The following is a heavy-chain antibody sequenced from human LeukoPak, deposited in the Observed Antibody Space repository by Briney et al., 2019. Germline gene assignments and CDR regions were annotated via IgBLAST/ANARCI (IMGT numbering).Heavy chain of an antibody. CDR3: AREYTSSYFDY. V-gene: IGHV3-7*01. CDR2: IKQDGSEK. D-gene: IGHD6-6*01. J-gene: IGHJ4*02. CDR1: GFTFSSYW. Sequence: PGGSLRLSXAASGFTFSSYWMSWVRQAPGKGLEWVANIKQDGSEKYYVDSVKGRFTISRDNAKNSLSLQMYSLRAEDTAVYYCAREYTSSYFDYWGQGALVTVSS.